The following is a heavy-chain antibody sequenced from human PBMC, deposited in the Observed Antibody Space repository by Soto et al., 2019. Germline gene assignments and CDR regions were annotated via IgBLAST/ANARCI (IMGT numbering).Heavy chain of an antibody. Sequence: PSEPLSLTCTVSGGSISSGGYYWSWIRQHPGKGLEWIGYIYYSGSTYYSPSLKSRVTISVDTSKNQFSLKLSSVTAADTAVYYGAREQRVGGYFDDWGHGNLVTV. CDR2: IYYSGST. D-gene: IGHD1-1*01. V-gene: IGHV4-31*03. CDR3: AREQRVGGYFDD. J-gene: IGHJ4*01. CDR1: GGSISSGGYY.